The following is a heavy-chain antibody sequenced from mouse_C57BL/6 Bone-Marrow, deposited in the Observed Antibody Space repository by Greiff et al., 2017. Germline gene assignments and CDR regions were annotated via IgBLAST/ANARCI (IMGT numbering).Heavy chain of an antibody. CDR3: ARPSSRGWYFDV. CDR1: GFTFSDYY. CDR2: ISNGGGST. J-gene: IGHJ1*03. D-gene: IGHD1-1*01. V-gene: IGHV5-12*01. Sequence: EVMLVESGGGLVQPGGSLKLSCAASGFTFSDYYMYWVRQTPEKRLEWVAYISNGGGSTYYPDTVKGRFTISRDNAKNTLYLQMSRLKSEDTAMYYCARPSSRGWYFDVWGTGTTVTVSS.